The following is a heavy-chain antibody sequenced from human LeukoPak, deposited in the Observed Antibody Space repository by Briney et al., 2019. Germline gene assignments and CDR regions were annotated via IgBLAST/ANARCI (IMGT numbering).Heavy chain of an antibody. D-gene: IGHD3-22*01. Sequence: ASVKVSCKASGYTFNTYGITWVRQAPGQGLEWMGWISPYNGNTNYAQKFQGRVTMTTDTSTSTAYMELRSLRSDDTAVYYCARGPHERSGYPDDWGQGTLVTVSS. J-gene: IGHJ4*02. CDR2: ISPYNGNT. CDR1: GYTFNTYG. CDR3: ARGPHERSGYPDD. V-gene: IGHV1-18*01.